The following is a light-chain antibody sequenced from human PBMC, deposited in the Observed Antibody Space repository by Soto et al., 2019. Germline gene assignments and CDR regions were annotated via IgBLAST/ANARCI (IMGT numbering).Light chain of an antibody. Sequence: EIVLTQSPGTLSLSPGERATLSCRASQSVSSSYLAWYQQKPGQAPRLLIYGASSRATGIPDRFSGGGSGTDFTLTISRLEPEDFAVYYCQQYGSSSMYTFGQGTKLEIK. CDR1: QSVSSSY. V-gene: IGKV3-20*01. J-gene: IGKJ2*01. CDR3: QQYGSSSMYT. CDR2: GAS.